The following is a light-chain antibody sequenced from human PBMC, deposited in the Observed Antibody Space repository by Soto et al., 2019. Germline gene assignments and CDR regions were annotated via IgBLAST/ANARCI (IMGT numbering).Light chain of an antibody. CDR2: GAS. CDR1: QSFSSSY. CDR3: QQYGSSPT. Sequence: EIVLTQSPGTLSFSPGERSTLSCRASQSFSSSYLAWYQQKPGQAPRLLIYGASSRATGIPDRFSGSGSGTDFTLTISRLEPEDFAVYYCQQYGSSPTFGQGTKVDIK. J-gene: IGKJ1*01. V-gene: IGKV3-20*01.